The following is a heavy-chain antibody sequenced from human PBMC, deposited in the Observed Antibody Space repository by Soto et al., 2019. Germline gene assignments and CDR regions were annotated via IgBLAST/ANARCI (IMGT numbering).Heavy chain of an antibody. J-gene: IGHJ5*02. D-gene: IGHD3-9*01. CDR2: IIPIFGTA. CDR1: GGTFSSYA. V-gene: IGHV1-69*13. CDR3: ARNTYYDILTGASRFDP. Sequence: SVKVSCKASGGTFSSYAISWVRQAPGQGLEWMGGIIPIFGTANYAQKFQGRVTITADESTSTAYMELSSLRSEDTAVYYCARNTYYDILTGASRFDPWGQGTLVTVSS.